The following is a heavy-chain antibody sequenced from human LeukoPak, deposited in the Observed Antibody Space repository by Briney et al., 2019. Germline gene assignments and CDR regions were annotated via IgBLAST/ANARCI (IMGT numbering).Heavy chain of an antibody. CDR1: GYTFTSYC. CDR2: ISAYNGNT. D-gene: IGHD2-2*02. CDR3: ARALYTDLSFDP. Sequence: GASVKVSCKASGYTFTSYCISGVRQAPGQGREGMGWISAYNGNTNYSHKPQGRVHLTTDTSTSTAYMELRSLRSEDPAVYYCARALYTDLSFDPWGQGTLVTVSS. J-gene: IGHJ5*02. V-gene: IGHV1-18*01.